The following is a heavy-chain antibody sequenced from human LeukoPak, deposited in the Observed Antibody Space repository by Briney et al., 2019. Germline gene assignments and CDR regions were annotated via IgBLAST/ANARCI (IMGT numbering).Heavy chain of an antibody. V-gene: IGHV4-59*02. J-gene: IGHJ4*01. CDR2: IYYSGST. Sequence: SETLSLTCTVSGGSVSSYYWSRIRQPPGKGLEWIGYIYYSGSTNYNPSLKSRVTISVDTSKNQFSLKLSSVTAADAAVYYCARGSRWQWLNYWGHGTLVTVSS. CDR1: GGSVSSYY. D-gene: IGHD6-19*01. CDR3: ARGSRWQWLNY.